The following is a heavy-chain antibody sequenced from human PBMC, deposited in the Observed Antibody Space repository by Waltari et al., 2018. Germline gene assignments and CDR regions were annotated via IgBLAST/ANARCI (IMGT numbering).Heavy chain of an antibody. D-gene: IGHD3-10*01. CDR1: GYTFTSYD. Sequence: QLQLEQSGAEVKKPGASVKVSCKASGYTFTSYDINWVRQATGQGLEWMGWMSPNSGNTGYAQKFQGRVTMTRNTSISTAYMELSSLRSEDTAVYYCARSRRITMVRGVRPYYFDYWGQGTLVTVSS. CDR2: MSPNSGNT. J-gene: IGHJ4*02. V-gene: IGHV1-8*01. CDR3: ARSRRITMVRGVRPYYFDY.